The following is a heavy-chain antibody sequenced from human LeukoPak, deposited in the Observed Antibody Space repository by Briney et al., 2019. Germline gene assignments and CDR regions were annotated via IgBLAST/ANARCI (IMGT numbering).Heavy chain of an antibody. J-gene: IGHJ5*02. D-gene: IGHD3-9*01. CDR1: GGSISSYY. CDR2: IYYSGST. CDR3: ARRAYDILTGYYWFDP. Sequence: SETLSLTCTVSGGSISSYYWSWIRQPPGKGLEWIGYIYYSGSTNYNPSLKSRVTISVDTSKNQFSLKLSSVTAADTAVYYCARRAYDILTGYYWFDPWGQGTLVTVSS. V-gene: IGHV4-59*12.